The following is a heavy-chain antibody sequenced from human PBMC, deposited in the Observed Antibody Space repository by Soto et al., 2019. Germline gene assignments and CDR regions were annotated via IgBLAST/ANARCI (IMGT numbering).Heavy chain of an antibody. V-gene: IGHV1-18*01. CDR2: ISAYNGNT. D-gene: IGHD2-15*01. Sequence: QVQLVQAGAEVKKPGASVKVSCKASGYTFTSYGISWVRQAPGQGLEWMGGISAYNGNTNDAQKLQGRVTMTTDTSTSTAYMELRSLRSDDTAVYYCARGGGIEVVVAATGDWFDPWGHGTLVTVSS. CDR3: ARGGGIEVVVAATGDWFDP. CDR1: GYTFTSYG. J-gene: IGHJ5*02.